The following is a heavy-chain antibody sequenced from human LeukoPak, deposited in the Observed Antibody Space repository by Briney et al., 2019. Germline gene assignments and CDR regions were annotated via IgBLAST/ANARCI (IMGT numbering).Heavy chain of an antibody. CDR2: INWNGGRT. CDR3: ARGYCSSTSCYGELDY. Sequence: GGSLRLSCAASGFTFDDYGMSWVRQAPGKGLEWVSGINWNGGRTGYADSVKGRFTISRDNAKNSLYLQMNSLRAEDTALYYCARGYCSSTSCYGELDYWGQGTLVTVSS. V-gene: IGHV3-20*04. CDR1: GFTFDDYG. J-gene: IGHJ4*02. D-gene: IGHD2-2*01.